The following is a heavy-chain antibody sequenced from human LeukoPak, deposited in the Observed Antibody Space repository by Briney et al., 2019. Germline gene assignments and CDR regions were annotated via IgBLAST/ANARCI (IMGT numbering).Heavy chain of an antibody. D-gene: IGHD3-3*01. J-gene: IGHJ5*02. CDR1: GGSFSGYY. CDR2: INHSGST. V-gene: IGHV4-34*01. CDR3: ARAESIFGVVITWFDP. Sequence: PSETLSLTCAVYGGSFSGYYWSWIRQPPGKGLEWIGEINHSGSTNYNPSLKSRVTISVVTSKNQFSLKLSSVTAADTAVYYCARAESIFGVVITWFDPWGQGTLVTVSS.